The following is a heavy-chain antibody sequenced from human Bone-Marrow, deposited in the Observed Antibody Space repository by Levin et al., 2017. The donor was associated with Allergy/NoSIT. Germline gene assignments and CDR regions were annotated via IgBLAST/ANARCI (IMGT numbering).Heavy chain of an antibody. V-gene: IGHV2-5*02. D-gene: IGHD2-15*01. CDR3: AYRFRVAGRDCSGGTCYRGYGY. J-gene: IGHJ4*02. Sequence: SGPTLVKPTQTLTLTCAFSGLSVSSSGVAVGWIRQPPGKALEWLAIIYWDDDKRYSSSLKSRLTITKDTSKNQVVLTMTNMDPVDTATYYCAYRFRVAGRDCSGGTCYRGYGYWGQGTLVTVSS. CDR1: GLSVSSSGVA. CDR2: IYWDDDK.